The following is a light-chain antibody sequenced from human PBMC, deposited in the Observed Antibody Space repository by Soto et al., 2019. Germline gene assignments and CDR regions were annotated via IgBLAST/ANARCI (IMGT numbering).Light chain of an antibody. J-gene: IGKJ2*01. CDR3: QQGHNWPLT. CDR1: KSISSE. CDR2: SAS. V-gene: IGKV3-15*01. Sequence: EIVMTQSPATLSVSPGELATLSCRASKSISSELAWYQQKPGQPPRLLIYSASTRATGVPARFTGSGSGSEFTLTISGLQSEDFAVYYCQQGHNWPLTFVQGTRLEI.